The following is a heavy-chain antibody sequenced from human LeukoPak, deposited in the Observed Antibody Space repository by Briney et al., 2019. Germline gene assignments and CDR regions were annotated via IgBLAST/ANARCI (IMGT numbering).Heavy chain of an antibody. V-gene: IGHV4-39*01. CDR3: ARHSSAYNYGHRPFDY. CDR1: GGXISSSSYY. Sequence: PSETLSLNCTVSGGXISSSSYYWGWIRQSPGKGLEWIGSIYFSGTTYYNPSLKSRVTMSADTSKNQFSLKLNSVTAADTAVFYCARHSSAYNYGHRPFDYWGRGTLVTVSS. J-gene: IGHJ4*02. CDR2: IYFSGTT. D-gene: IGHD5-24*01.